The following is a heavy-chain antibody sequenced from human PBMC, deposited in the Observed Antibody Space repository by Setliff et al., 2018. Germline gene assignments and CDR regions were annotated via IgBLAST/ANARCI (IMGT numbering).Heavy chain of an antibody. D-gene: IGHD3-9*01. J-gene: IGHJ4*01. CDR3: ARERYFDWFFED. V-gene: IGHV4-34*01. Sequence: TLSLTCSVYGESFSNNYWSWIRQPPGKGLEWIGESNHSGNTTNHPSLKSRLTMSVDTSTNQFSLKLGSVTAADTAVYYCARERYFDWFFEDWGHGTLVTVSS. CDR2: SNHSGNT. CDR1: GESFSNNY.